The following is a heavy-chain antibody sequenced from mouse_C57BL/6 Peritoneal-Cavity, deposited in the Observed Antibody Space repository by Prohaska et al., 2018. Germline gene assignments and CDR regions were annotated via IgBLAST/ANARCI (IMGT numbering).Heavy chain of an antibody. D-gene: IGHD1-1*01. CDR2: IWSCGST. J-gene: IGHJ3*01. CDR1: GFSLTSYG. Sequence: QVQLKQSGPGLVQPSQSLSITCTVSGFSLTSYGVHWVRQSPGKGLEWLGVIWSCGSTDYNAAFISRLSISKDNSKSQVFFKMNSLQADDTAIYYCAGGREAFAYWGQGTLVTVSA. CDR3: AGGREAFAY. V-gene: IGHV2-2*01.